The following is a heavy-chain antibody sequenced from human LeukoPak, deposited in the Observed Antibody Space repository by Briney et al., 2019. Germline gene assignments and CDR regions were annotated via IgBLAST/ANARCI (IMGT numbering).Heavy chain of an antibody. V-gene: IGHV3-23*01. CDR3: ARAPPGSSSWYLFDY. Sequence: TGGSLRLSCAASGFTFSSYAMSWVRQAPGKGLEWVSAISGSGGSTYYADSVKGRFTISRDNSKNTLYLQMNSLRAEDTAVYYCARAPPGSSSWYLFDYWGQGTLVTVSS. J-gene: IGHJ4*02. CDR2: ISGSGGST. D-gene: IGHD6-13*01. CDR1: GFTFSSYA.